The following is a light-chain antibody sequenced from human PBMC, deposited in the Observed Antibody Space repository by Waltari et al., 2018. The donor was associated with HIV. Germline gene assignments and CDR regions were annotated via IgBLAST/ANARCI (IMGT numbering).Light chain of an antibody. CDR3: QQYGSSSWT. V-gene: IGKV3-20*01. CDR1: QSVSSSY. J-gene: IGKJ1*01. Sequence: ESVLTQSPGTLSLSPGERATLSCRASQSVSSSYLAWYQQQPGQAPRLLIYGASTRATGIPDRFSGSGSGTDFTLTISRLEPEDFAVYYCQQYGSSSWTFGQVTKVEIK. CDR2: GAS.